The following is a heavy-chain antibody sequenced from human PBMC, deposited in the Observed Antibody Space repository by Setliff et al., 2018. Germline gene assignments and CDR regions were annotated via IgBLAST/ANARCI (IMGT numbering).Heavy chain of an antibody. Sequence: GGSLRLSCSASGFTLSTYWMNWVRQAPGKGLERVGRIKSKTDGGSIDYAAPVKDRFTISRDDSKATLYLYMDSLKTEDTAVYYCTTDRAGCYGTTCFNAFEIWGHGTMVTVSS. J-gene: IGHJ3*02. CDR3: TTDRAGCYGTTCFNAFEI. CDR2: IKSKTDGGSI. D-gene: IGHD2-2*01. CDR1: GFTLSTYW. V-gene: IGHV3-15*01.